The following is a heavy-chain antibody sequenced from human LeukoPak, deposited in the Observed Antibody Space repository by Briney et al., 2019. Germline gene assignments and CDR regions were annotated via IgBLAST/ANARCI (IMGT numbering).Heavy chain of an antibody. CDR3: ARDERQWLVDNWFDP. J-gene: IGHJ5*02. CDR1: GFTFSSYW. CDR2: IKQDGSEK. D-gene: IGHD6-19*01. V-gene: IGHV3-7*01. Sequence: GGSPRLSCAASGFTFSSYWMSWVRQAPGKGLEWVANIKQDGSEKYYVDSVKGRFTISRDNAKNSLYLQMNSLRAEDTAVYYCARDERQWLVDNWFDPWGQGTLVTVSS.